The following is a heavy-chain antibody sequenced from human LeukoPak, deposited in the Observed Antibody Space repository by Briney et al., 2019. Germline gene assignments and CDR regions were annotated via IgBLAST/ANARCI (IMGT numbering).Heavy chain of an antibody. CDR3: ARDGPYSGSYY. Sequence: GGTLRLSCAASGFTFSSYGMSWVRQAPGKGLEWVSAISGSGGSTYYADSVKGRFTISRDNSKNTLYLQMNSLTSDDTAVYYCARDGPYSGSYYWGQGTLVTVSS. CDR1: GFTFSSYG. V-gene: IGHV3-23*01. J-gene: IGHJ4*02. CDR2: ISGSGGST. D-gene: IGHD1-26*01.